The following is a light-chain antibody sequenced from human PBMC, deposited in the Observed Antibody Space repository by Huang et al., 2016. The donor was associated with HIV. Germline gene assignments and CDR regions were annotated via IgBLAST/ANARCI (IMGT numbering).Light chain of an antibody. CDR3: QQRSNWPPLT. CDR1: PGVSSY. CDR2: DAT. Sequence: EIVLTQSPATLSLSPGERATLSCRASPGVSSYLAWYQQRPGQAPRLLIYDATNRATGIPARFSGSGSGTDFTLTISSLEPEDFAVYYCQQRSNWPPLTFGGGTKVEIK. J-gene: IGKJ4*01. V-gene: IGKV3-11*01.